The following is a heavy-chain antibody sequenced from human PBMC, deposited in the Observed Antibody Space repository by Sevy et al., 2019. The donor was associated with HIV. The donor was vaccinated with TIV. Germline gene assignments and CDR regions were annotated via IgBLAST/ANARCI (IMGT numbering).Heavy chain of an antibody. CDR1: GFSFDGYG. V-gene: IGHV3-20*04. D-gene: IGHD3-10*01. J-gene: IGHJ3*01. Sequence: GGTLRLSCAASGFSFDGYGMSWVRQAPGKGLEWVSNINWNGGSTAFADSVKGRFSISRDNAKNFLYWQMKSLSAEDTAFYYYAREGGGQEGLDFWGQGTLVTVSS. CDR2: INWNGGST. CDR3: AREGGGQEGLDF.